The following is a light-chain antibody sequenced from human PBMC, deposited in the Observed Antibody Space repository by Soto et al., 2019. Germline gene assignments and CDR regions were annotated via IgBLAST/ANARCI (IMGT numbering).Light chain of an antibody. Sequence: QSALTQPASVSGSPGQSIAISCTGTSSDFGGYNYVSWYQQHPGKVPKLIIYDVSNRPSGVSNRFSGSKSGNTASLTISGLQADDEADYYCCSFTRSITRYVFGTGTKVT. CDR2: DVS. CDR1: SSDFGGYNY. CDR3: CSFTRSITRYV. J-gene: IGLJ1*01. V-gene: IGLV2-14*01.